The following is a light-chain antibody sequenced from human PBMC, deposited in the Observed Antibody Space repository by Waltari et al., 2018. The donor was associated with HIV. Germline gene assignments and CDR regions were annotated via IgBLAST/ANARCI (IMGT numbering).Light chain of an antibody. CDR2: GVN. CDR1: ISDIRDYPTIS. CDR3: SSYETGVTVT. V-gene: IGLV2-14*03. J-gene: IGLJ2*01. Sequence: QSILTQPASVSGSPGQSITISCTGPISDIRDYPTISVSWYQPHPGKVPKLLIYGVNDRPSGVSSRVSGSKSGNTASLTISGLQLEDEAYDYCSSYETGVTVTFGGGTRVTVL.